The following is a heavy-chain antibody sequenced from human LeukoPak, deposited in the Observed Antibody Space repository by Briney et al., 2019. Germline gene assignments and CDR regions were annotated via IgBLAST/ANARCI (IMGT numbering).Heavy chain of an antibody. Sequence: SVKVSCKASGGTFSSYAISWVRQAPGQGLEWMGGIIPIFGTANYTQKFQGRVTITADESTSTAYMELSSLRSEDTAVYYCAGGRGYSYGPKEPWGQGTLVTVSS. V-gene: IGHV1-69*13. CDR1: GGTFSSYA. CDR2: IIPIFGTA. CDR3: AGGRGYSYGPKEP. D-gene: IGHD5-18*01. J-gene: IGHJ5*02.